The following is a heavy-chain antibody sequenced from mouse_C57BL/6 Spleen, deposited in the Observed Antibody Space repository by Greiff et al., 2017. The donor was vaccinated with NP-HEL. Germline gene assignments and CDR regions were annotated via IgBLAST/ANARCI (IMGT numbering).Heavy chain of an antibody. CDR2: ISYSGST. Sequence: EVHLVESGPGMVKPSQSLSLTCTVTGYSITSGYDWHWIRHLPGNKLEWMGYISYSGSTNYNPSLKSRISITHDTSKNHFFLKLNSVTTEDTATYYCARGTMDYWGQGTSVTVSS. CDR3: ARGTMDY. CDR1: GYSITSGYD. J-gene: IGHJ4*01. V-gene: IGHV3-1*01.